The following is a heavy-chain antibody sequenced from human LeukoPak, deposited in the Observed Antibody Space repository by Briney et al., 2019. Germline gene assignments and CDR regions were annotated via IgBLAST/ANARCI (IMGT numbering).Heavy chain of an antibody. CDR3: AELGITMIGGV. D-gene: IGHD3-10*02. CDR2: ISSSGSTI. CDR1: GFTFTNCA. J-gene: IGHJ6*04. V-gene: IGHV3-48*03. Sequence: GGSLRLSCAASGFTFTNCAMTWVRQAPGKGREWVSYISSSGSTIYYADSVKGRFTISRDNAKNSLYLQINSLSAEDTAVYYCAELGITMIGGVWGKGTTVTISS.